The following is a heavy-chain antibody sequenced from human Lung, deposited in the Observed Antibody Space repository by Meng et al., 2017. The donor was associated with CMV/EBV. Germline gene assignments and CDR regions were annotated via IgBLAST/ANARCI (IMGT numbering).Heavy chain of an antibody. Sequence: ASVKVSXKTSGYTFTDYYVHWVRQAPGQGLEWMGIINPNCGTTRYAQKFQGRVTMTRDTSTSTAYMELSSLRSEDTAVYYCARSPTITIFGVIRTSYFDYWGQGTXVTVSS. J-gene: IGHJ4*02. CDR2: INPNCGTT. CDR1: GYTFTDYY. CDR3: ARSPTITIFGVIRTSYFDY. V-gene: IGHV1-46*01. D-gene: IGHD3-3*01.